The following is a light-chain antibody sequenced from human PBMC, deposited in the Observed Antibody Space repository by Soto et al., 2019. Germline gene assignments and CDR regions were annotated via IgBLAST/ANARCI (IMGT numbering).Light chain of an antibody. CDR3: QQSYSSLVFT. V-gene: IGKV1-39*01. J-gene: IGKJ3*01. Sequence: DIQMTQSPSSLSASVGDRVTITCRASQSISNYLNWYQQKPGKAPKLLIYYAYSLESGVPSRFSGSGSGTDFTLTISSLQPEDFATYYCQQSYSSLVFTFGPGTKVDIK. CDR1: QSISNY. CDR2: YAY.